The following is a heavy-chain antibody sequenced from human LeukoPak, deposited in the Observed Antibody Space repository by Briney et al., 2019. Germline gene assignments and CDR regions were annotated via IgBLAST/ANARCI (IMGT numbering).Heavy chain of an antibody. D-gene: IGHD3-10*01. V-gene: IGHV3-48*03. J-gene: IGHJ6*04. CDR2: ISSSGSTI. CDR1: GFTFSSYE. Sequence: QPGGSLRLSCAASGFTFSSYEMNWVRQAPGKGLEWVSYISSSGSTIYYADSVKGRFTISRDNAKNSLYPQMNSLRAEDTAVYYCARWAITMVRGGGFYYYYGMDVWGKGTTVTVSS. CDR3: ARWAITMVRGGGFYYYYGMDV.